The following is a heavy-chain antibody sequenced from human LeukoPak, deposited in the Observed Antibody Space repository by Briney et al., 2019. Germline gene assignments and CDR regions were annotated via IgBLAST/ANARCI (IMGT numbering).Heavy chain of an antibody. CDR3: GKDIVGTMLRGVIRS. J-gene: IGHJ4*02. CDR2: ITGNSGAL. Sequence: PGRSLRLSCTASGITFDDFAMHWVRQVAGKGQEWVSGITGNSGALHYADSVKGRFTIFRDNARKFLYLQISSLIPEDTALYYCGKDIVGTMLRGVIRSWGQGTLVTVSS. V-gene: IGHV3-9*01. D-gene: IGHD3-10*01. CDR1: GITFDDFA.